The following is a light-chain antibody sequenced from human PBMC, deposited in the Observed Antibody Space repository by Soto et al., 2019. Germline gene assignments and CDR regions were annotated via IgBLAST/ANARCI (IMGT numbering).Light chain of an antibody. CDR3: QQRSNWLFT. CDR1: QSVSSY. Sequence: EIVLTQSPATLSLSPGERATLSCRASQSVSSYLAWYQQKPGQAPRLLIYDASNRATGIPARFSGSGSGTDFPRTISSLEPEDVAVYYCQQRSNWLFTFGPGTKVDIK. CDR2: DAS. V-gene: IGKV3-11*01. J-gene: IGKJ3*01.